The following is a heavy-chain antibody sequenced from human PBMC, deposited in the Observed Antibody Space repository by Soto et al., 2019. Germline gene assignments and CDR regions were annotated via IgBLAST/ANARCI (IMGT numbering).Heavy chain of an antibody. CDR1: GYTFTSYG. J-gene: IGHJ4*02. Sequence: GASVKVSCKASGYTFTSYGISWVRQAPGQGLEWMGRINASGGSTNYVQKLQGRITMTTDTSTSTVYMELSSLRSEDTAVYFCARADYYDSSGFYYDCWGQGSLVTVSS. CDR3: ARADYYDSSGFYYDC. V-gene: IGHV1-18*01. CDR2: INASGGST. D-gene: IGHD3-22*01.